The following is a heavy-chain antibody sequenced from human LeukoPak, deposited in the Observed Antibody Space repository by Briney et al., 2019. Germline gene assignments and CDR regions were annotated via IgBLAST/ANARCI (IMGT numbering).Heavy chain of an antibody. J-gene: IGHJ4*02. CDR1: GFTFSDYY. Sequence: PGGSLRLSCAASGFTFSDYYMSWIRQAPGKGLEWVANIKQDGSEKYYVDSVKGRFTISRDNAKNSLYLQMNSLRAEDTAVYYCAREVYYDSSGQPDYWGQGTLVTVSS. D-gene: IGHD3-22*01. V-gene: IGHV3-7*01. CDR2: IKQDGSEK. CDR3: AREVYYDSSGQPDY.